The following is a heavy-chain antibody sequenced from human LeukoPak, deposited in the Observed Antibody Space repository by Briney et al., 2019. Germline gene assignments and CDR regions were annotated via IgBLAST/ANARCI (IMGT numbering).Heavy chain of an antibody. CDR1: GGTFSSYA. CDR3: ARDLRKQLVPTLDAFDI. Sequence: GASVKVSCKASGGTFSSYAISWVRQAPGQGLEWMGGIIPIFGTANYAQKFQGRVTITTDESTSTAYMELGSLRSEDTAVYYCARDLRKQLVPTLDAFDIWGQGTMVTVSS. CDR2: IIPIFGTA. D-gene: IGHD6-6*01. V-gene: IGHV1-69*05. J-gene: IGHJ3*02.